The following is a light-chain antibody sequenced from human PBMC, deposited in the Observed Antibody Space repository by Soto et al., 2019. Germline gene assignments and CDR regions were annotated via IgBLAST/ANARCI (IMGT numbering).Light chain of an antibody. V-gene: IGKV3-20*01. CDR1: QSVSTTF. CDR3: QQYGSPIT. J-gene: IGKJ5*01. CDR2: GAS. Sequence: EIMLTQSPGTLSLSPGERATLSFRASQSVSTTFLVWYQQRPGQAPRLLIYGASTRATGIPDRFSGSGSGTDFTLTISRLEPEDFAVYYCQQYGSPITFGQGTRLEIK.